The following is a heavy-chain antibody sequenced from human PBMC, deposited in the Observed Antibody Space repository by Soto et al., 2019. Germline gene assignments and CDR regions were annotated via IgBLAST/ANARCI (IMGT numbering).Heavy chain of an antibody. Sequence: GGSLRLSCAASGFTFSSYDMHWVRQSTGKGLEWVSAIGTAGDTYYPGSVKGRFTISRENAKNSLYLQMNSLRAGDTAVHYCARGQSGSYDWSYGMDVWGQGTTVTVSS. J-gene: IGHJ6*02. V-gene: IGHV3-13*01. CDR2: IGTAGDT. D-gene: IGHD1-26*01. CDR3: ARGQSGSYDWSYGMDV. CDR1: GFTFSSYD.